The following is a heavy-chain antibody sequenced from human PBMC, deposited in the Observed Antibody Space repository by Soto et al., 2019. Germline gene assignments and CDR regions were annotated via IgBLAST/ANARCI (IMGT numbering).Heavy chain of an antibody. CDR3: XXXXXXXSNSCLRNIVEY. CDR1: GFTFSNYG. CDR2: MSSDGKNK. J-gene: IGHJ4*02. D-gene: IGHD2-15*01. Sequence: QVQLVESGGGVVQPGRSLRLSCAASGFTFSNYGMHWVRQAPGKGLEWVAIMSSDGKNKFYADSVKGRFTISRDDXXXXXXXXXXXXXXXXXXXXXXXXXXXXXSNSCLRNIVEYWGQGTLVTVSS. V-gene: IGHV3-30*03.